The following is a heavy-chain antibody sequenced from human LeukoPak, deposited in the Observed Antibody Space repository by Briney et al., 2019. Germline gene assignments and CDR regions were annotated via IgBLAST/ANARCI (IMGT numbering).Heavy chain of an antibody. J-gene: IGHJ3*02. CDR2: FDPEDGET. CDR3: ATDTRLLWFGDKNAFDI. D-gene: IGHD3-10*01. Sequence: ASVKVSCKVSGYTLTELSMHWVRQAPGKGLEWMGGFDPEDGETIYAQKFQGRVTMTEDTSTDTAYMELSSLRSEDTAVYYCATDTRLLWFGDKNAFDIWAKGQWSPSLQ. V-gene: IGHV1-24*01. CDR1: GYTLTELS.